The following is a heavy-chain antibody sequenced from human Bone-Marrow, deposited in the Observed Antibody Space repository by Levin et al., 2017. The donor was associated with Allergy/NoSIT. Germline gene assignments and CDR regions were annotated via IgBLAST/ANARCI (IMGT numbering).Heavy chain of an antibody. CDR2: IYYTGST. D-gene: IGHD3-3*01. V-gene: IGHV4-39*07. CDR1: GGSIRSSNQY. CDR3: ARLPQKYYDLWSGIQY. J-gene: IGHJ4*02. Sequence: SETLSLTCTVSGGSIRSSNQYWGWIRQFPGKGLEWIGHIYYTGSTFYNPSLKSRVTMSVDTSKNQFSLQLTSVTAADTAMYFCARLPQKYYDLWSGIQYWGQGILVTVSS.